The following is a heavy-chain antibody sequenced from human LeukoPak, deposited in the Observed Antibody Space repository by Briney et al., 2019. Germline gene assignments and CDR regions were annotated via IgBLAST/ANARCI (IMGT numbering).Heavy chain of an antibody. D-gene: IGHD6-19*01. CDR2: NSGNGGST. V-gene: IGHV3-23*01. J-gene: IGHJ4*02. Sequence: GGSLRLSCAASGFTFSSYAMSWVRQAPGKGLEWVSGNSGNGGSTNYADSVKGRFTVSRDNSKNTLYLQMNSLRAEDTAVYYCARHILGGTLLDYWGQGTLVTVSS. CDR3: ARHILGGTLLDY. CDR1: GFTFSSYA.